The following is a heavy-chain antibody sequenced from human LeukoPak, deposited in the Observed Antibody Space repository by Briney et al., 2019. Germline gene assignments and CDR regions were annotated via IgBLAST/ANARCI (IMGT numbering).Heavy chain of an antibody. V-gene: IGHV1-2*02. Sequence: ASVKVSCKASGYTFTGYYMHWVRQAPGQGLEWMGWINPNSGGTNYAQKFQGRVTMTRDTSISTAYMELSRLRSDDTAVYYCAIVASQWLVRRGAFDIWGQGTMVTVSS. J-gene: IGHJ3*02. CDR1: GYTFTGYY. CDR2: INPNSGGT. CDR3: AIVASQWLVRRGAFDI. D-gene: IGHD6-19*01.